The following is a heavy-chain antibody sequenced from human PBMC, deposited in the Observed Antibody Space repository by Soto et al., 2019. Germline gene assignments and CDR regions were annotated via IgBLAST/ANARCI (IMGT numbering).Heavy chain of an antibody. Sequence: EVQLLESGGGLVQPGGSLRLSCAASGFTFSSYAMRWVRQAPVKGLEWVSAISGSGGSTYYADSVKGRFTISRDNSKNTLYLQMNSLRAGDTAVYSCARRGSGSYYDYWGQGTLVTVSP. CDR1: GFTFSSYA. CDR3: ARRGSGSYYDY. CDR2: ISGSGGST. J-gene: IGHJ4*02. D-gene: IGHD1-26*01. V-gene: IGHV3-23*01.